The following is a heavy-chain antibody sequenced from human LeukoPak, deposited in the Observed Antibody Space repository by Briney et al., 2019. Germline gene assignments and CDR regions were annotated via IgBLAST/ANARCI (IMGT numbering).Heavy chain of an antibody. J-gene: IGHJ4*02. CDR3: ARASFRGSGWGGY. V-gene: IGHV1-3*01. CDR2: INAGNGNT. CDR1: GYTFTSYA. D-gene: IGHD6-19*01. Sequence: ASVTVSCKASGYTFTSYAMHWVRQAPGQRLEWMGWINAGNGNTKYSQKFQGRVTITRDTSASTAYMELSSLRSEDTAVYYCARASFRGSGWGGYWDQGTLVTVSS.